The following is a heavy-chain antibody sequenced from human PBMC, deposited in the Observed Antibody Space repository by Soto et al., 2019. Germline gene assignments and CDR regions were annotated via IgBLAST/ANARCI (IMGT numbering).Heavy chain of an antibody. D-gene: IGHD2-8*02. Sequence: EVQMVESGGGLVEPGGSLRLSCVASGFAVSGNYMSWLRQAPGKGLEWVSVVFRGGDTQYADSVDGRFIISRDRSKNTVYLQMNSLKAEDTALYYCARGLTLVSLTGRHDAFDMWGQGTMVAVAS. V-gene: IGHV3-66*01. J-gene: IGHJ3*02. CDR2: VFRGGDT. CDR3: ARGLTLVSLTGRHDAFDM. CDR1: GFAVSGNY.